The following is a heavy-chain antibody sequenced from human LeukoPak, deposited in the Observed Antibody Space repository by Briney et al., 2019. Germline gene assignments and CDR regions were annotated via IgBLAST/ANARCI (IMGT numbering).Heavy chain of an antibody. CDR3: ARDRDYGDYVGHFDY. Sequence: ASVKVSCKASGYTFTGYYTHWVRQAPGQGLEWMGWINPNSGGTNYAQKFQGRVTMTRDTSISTAYMELSRLRSDDTAVYYCARDRDYGDYVGHFDYWGQGTLVTVSS. D-gene: IGHD4-17*01. CDR1: GYTFTGYY. V-gene: IGHV1-2*02. CDR2: INPNSGGT. J-gene: IGHJ4*02.